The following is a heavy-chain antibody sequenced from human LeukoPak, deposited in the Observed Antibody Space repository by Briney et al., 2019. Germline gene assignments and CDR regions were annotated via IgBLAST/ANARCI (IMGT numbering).Heavy chain of an antibody. CDR2: IYYSGST. V-gene: IGHV4-30-4*01. J-gene: IGHJ4*02. Sequence: SETLSLTCTVSGGSISSGDYYWSWIRQPPGKGLEWIAYIYYSGSTYYNPSLKSRVTISVDTSKNQFSLELSSVTAADTAVYYCARDSGYGKIDYWGQGTLVTVSS. D-gene: IGHD5-12*01. CDR3: ARDSGYGKIDY. CDR1: GGSISSGDYY.